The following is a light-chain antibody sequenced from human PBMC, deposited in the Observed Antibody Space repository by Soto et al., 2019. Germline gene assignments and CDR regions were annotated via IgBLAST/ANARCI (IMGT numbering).Light chain of an antibody. CDR1: QSISSW. Sequence: DTQMTQSASTLSASVGDRVTITCRASQSISSWLAWYQQKPGKAPKLLIYKASSLESGVPSRFSGSGSGTEFTLTISSLQPDDFATYYCQQRGTFGQGSKVDIK. CDR3: QQRGT. V-gene: IGKV1-5*03. CDR2: KAS. J-gene: IGKJ1*01.